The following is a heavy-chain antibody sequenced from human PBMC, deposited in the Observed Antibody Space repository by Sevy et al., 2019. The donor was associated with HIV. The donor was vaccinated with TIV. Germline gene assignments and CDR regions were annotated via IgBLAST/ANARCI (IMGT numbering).Heavy chain of an antibody. D-gene: IGHD2-8*01. V-gene: IGHV3-23*01. CDR1: GFTFSKYS. CDR3: AREGCTKPHDY. Sequence: GGSLRLSCAASGFTFSKYSMSWVRQPPGKGLEWVSTLAFGCNEINYADSVKGRLTISRDNSKSSVYLQMNNLRPEDTVVYYCAREGCTKPHDYWGQGTLVTVSS. CDR2: LAFGCNEI. J-gene: IGHJ4*02.